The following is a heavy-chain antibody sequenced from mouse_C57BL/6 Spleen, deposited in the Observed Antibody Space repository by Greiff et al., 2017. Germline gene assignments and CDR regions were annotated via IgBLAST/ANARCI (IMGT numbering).Heavy chain of an antibody. CDR2: INPNNGGT. J-gene: IGHJ4*01. Sequence: EVQLQQSGPELVKPGASVKISCKASGYTFTDYYMNWVKQSPGKSLEWIGDINPNNGGTSYNQTFKGKATLTVDQSSSTAYMELRSLTSEDSAVYYCAYYDYDEGYSMDYWGQGTSVTVSS. CDR1: GYTFTDYY. CDR3: AYYDYDEGYSMDY. D-gene: IGHD2-4*01. V-gene: IGHV1-26*01.